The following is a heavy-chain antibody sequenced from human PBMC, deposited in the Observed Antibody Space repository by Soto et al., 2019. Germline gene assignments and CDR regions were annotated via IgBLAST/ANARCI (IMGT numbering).Heavy chain of an antibody. CDR1: GLTISGKKY. CDR2: LYDVDGS. Sequence: DVQLVESGGGLIQPGESLRLSCAAFGLTISGKKYVAWVRQAPGKGLEWVSALYDVDGSFYADSVTGRFTTSSDSSKTTVYLQMNDLKPDDTAVYYCATWHEREHAFDVWGKGTTVTISS. J-gene: IGHJ3*01. V-gene: IGHV3-53*01. CDR3: ATWHEREHAFDV. D-gene: IGHD1-1*01.